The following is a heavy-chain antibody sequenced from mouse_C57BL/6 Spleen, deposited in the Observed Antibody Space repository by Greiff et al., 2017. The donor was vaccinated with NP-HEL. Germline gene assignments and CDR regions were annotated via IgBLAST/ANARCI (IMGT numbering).Heavy chain of an antibody. D-gene: IGHD1-1*01. J-gene: IGHJ3*01. V-gene: IGHV1-54*01. CDR2: INPGSGGT. CDR3: ARENYYGSSSGFAY. CDR1: GYAFTNYL. Sequence: QVQLQQSGAELVRPGTSVKVSCKASGYAFTNYLIEWVKQRPGQGLEWIGVINPGSGGTNYNEKFKGKATLTADKSSSPAYMQLSSLTSEDSSVYFCARENYYGSSSGFAYWGQGTLVTVSA.